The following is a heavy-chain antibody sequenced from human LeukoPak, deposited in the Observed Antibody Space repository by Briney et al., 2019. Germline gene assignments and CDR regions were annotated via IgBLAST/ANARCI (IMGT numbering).Heavy chain of an antibody. D-gene: IGHD1-26*01. J-gene: IGHJ4*02. Sequence: SETLSLTCTVSGGSISSGGYYWSWIRQPPGKGLEWIGYIYHSGSTNYNPSLKSRVTISVDTSKNQFSLKLSSVTAADTAVYYCARGGWDFTWGLGYWGQGTLVTVSS. V-gene: IGHV4-30-2*01. CDR2: IYHSGST. CDR1: GGSISSGGYY. CDR3: ARGGWDFTWGLGY.